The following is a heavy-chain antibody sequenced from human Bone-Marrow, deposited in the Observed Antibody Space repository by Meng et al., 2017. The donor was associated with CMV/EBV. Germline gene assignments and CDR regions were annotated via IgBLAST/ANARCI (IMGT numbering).Heavy chain of an antibody. CDR2: ISAYNGNT. CDR1: GGTFSTFT. CDR3: ARGQVQCSTINCHDYRFSGMDV. J-gene: IGHJ6*02. D-gene: IGHD2/OR15-2a*01. V-gene: IGHV1-18*01. Sequence: ASVKVSCKASGGTFSTFTINWVRQAPGQGLEWMGWISAYNGNTNYAQKLQGRVTMTTDTSTSTAYMELRSLRSDDTAVYYCARGQVQCSTINCHDYRFSGMDVWGQGTTVTVSS.